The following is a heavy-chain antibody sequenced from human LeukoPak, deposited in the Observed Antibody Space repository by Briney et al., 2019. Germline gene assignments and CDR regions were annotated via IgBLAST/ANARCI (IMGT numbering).Heavy chain of an antibody. V-gene: IGHV4-34*01. CDR2: INHSGST. CDR3: ARGHSSSWYNWFDP. Sequence: SETLSLTCAVYGGSFSGYYWSWIRQPPGKGLEWIGEINHSGSTNYNPSLKSRVTISVDTSKNQFSLKLSSGTAADTAVYYCARGHSSSWYNWFDPWGQGTLVTVSS. J-gene: IGHJ5*02. CDR1: GGSFSGYY. D-gene: IGHD6-13*01.